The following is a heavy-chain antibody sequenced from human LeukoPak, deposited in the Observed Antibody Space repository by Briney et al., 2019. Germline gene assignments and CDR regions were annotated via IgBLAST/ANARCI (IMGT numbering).Heavy chain of an antibody. CDR1: GGTFNNHA. Sequence: SVKISCKASGGTFNNHAISWVRQAPGQRLEWRGAIIPIFGTPNYAQNFQGRVTITADASTSTVYMERSSLRSEDTAVYYCARLHGEYDPDWYFDLWGRGTLVTVSS. CDR2: IIPIFGTP. V-gene: IGHV1-69*01. D-gene: IGHD4-17*01. CDR3: ARLHGEYDPDWYFDL. J-gene: IGHJ2*01.